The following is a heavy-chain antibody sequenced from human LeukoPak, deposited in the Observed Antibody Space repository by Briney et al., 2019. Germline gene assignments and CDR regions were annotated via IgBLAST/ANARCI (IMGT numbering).Heavy chain of an antibody. Sequence: PGGSLRLSCAASGFTFSSYSMNWVRQAPGKGLEWVSSISSSSSYIYYADSVKGRFTISRDNAKNSLYLQMNSLRAEDTAVYYCAKDLLLLSQLWYDAFDIWGQGTMVIVSS. J-gene: IGHJ3*02. CDR1: GFTFSSYS. CDR2: ISSSSSYI. CDR3: AKDLLLLSQLWYDAFDI. D-gene: IGHD5-18*01. V-gene: IGHV3-21*01.